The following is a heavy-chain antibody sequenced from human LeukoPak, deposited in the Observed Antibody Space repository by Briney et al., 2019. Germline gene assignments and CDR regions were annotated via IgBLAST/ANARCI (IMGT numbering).Heavy chain of an antibody. CDR3: AKGNGDLLDY. Sequence: GGSLRFSCAVSGFTFSNHPMTWVRQAPGKGLEWAAGVSGNGLSKYYADSMKGRFTVSRDNAKNTVYLQMNSLRADDTAVYYCAKGNGDLLDYWGQGNLVTVSS. CDR1: GFTFSNHP. J-gene: IGHJ4*02. D-gene: IGHD1-1*01. CDR2: VSGNGLSK. V-gene: IGHV3-23*01.